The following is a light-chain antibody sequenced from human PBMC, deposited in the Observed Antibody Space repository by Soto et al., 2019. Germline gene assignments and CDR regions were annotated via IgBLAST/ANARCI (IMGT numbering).Light chain of an antibody. CDR3: QQYGSSPTT. V-gene: IGKV3-20*01. CDR1: QSVSSSY. Sequence: EIVLTQSPGTLSLSPGERATLSCRASQSVSSSYLAWYQQKPGQAPRLLIYGASSRATGIPDRFSGSGSGTDFTLTISRLEPEDLAVYYCQQYGSSPTTFGQGTRLAIK. J-gene: IGKJ5*01. CDR2: GAS.